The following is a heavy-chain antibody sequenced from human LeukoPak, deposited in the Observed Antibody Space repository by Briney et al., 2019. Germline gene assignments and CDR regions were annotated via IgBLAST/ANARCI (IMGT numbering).Heavy chain of an antibody. V-gene: IGHV4-38-2*02. J-gene: IGHJ6*02. D-gene: IGHD6-13*01. CDR2: IYHSGST. CDR1: GYSISSGYY. Sequence: SETLSLTCTVSGYSISSGYYWGWIRQPPGKGLEWIGSIYHSGSTYYNPSLKSRVTISVDTSKNQFSLKLSSVTAADTAVCYCARDIGIAAAGTISYYYGMDVWGQGTTVTVSS. CDR3: ARDIGIAAAGTISYYYGMDV.